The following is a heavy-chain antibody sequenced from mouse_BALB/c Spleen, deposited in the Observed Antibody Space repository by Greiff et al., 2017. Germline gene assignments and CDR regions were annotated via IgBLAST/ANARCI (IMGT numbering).Heavy chain of an antibody. J-gene: IGHJ1*01. CDR1: GYSFTSYY. CDR2: IDPFNGGT. D-gene: IGHD2-10*02. CDR3: ALYGNWYFDV. Sequence: VQLQQSGPELTKPGASVKISCKASGYSFTSYYMHWVKQSHGKSLEWIGYIDPFNGGTSYNQKFKGKATLTVDNSSSTAYMELRSLTSEDSAVYYCALYGNWYFDVWGAGTTVTVSS. V-gene: IGHV1-31*01.